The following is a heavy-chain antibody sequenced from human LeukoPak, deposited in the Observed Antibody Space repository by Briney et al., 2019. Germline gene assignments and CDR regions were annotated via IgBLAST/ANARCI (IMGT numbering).Heavy chain of an antibody. CDR1: GGTFSDYA. Sequence: GASGKVSCKAAGGTFSDYAISWVRQAPGEGLEWMGRIIPVLDVTSYAQKFQGRVTITADKSTTTAYMELSSLRSEDTAVYYCAVVGGIIDYWGQGTLVTVSS. D-gene: IGHD1-26*01. CDR2: IIPVLDVT. V-gene: IGHV1-69*04. J-gene: IGHJ4*02. CDR3: AVVGGIIDY.